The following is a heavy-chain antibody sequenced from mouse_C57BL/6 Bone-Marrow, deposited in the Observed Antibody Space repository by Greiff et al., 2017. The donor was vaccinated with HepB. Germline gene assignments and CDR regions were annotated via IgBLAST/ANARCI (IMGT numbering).Heavy chain of an antibody. D-gene: IGHD1-1*01. J-gene: IGHJ3*01. CDR3: ARDGNYYGSSSGFAY. Sequence: QVQLQQSGAELARPGASVKLSCKASGYTFTSYGISWVKQRTGQGLEWIGEIYPRSGNTYYNEKFKGKATLTADKYSSTAYMELRSLASVDSAVYFCARDGNYYGSSSGFAYWGQGTLVTVSA. V-gene: IGHV1-81*01. CDR2: IYPRSGNT. CDR1: GYTFTSYG.